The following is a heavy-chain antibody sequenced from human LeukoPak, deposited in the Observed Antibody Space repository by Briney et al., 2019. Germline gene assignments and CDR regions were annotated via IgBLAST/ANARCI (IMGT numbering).Heavy chain of an antibody. D-gene: IGHD3-10*01. CDR1: GYTFTSYA. CDR2: VNGGNGNT. CDR3: ARGAGKYIDSSLDY. V-gene: IGHV1-3*01. J-gene: IGHJ4*02. Sequence: ASVKVSCKASGYTFTSYAMHWVRQAPGQRLEWTGWVNGGNGNTKYSQKFQGRLTITRDTSASTAYMELSSLRSEDTAVYYCARGAGKYIDSSLDYWGQGTLVTVSS.